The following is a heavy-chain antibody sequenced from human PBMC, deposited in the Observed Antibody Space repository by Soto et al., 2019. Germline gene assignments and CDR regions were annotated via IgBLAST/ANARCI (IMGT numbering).Heavy chain of an antibody. CDR2: IYWDDER. J-gene: IGHJ4*02. V-gene: IGHV2-5*02. D-gene: IGHD1-1*01. CDR3: IDAPTGTEKGV. CDR1: GLSLRTSGVG. Sequence: QITLKESGPTLVKPTQTLTLTCTVSGLSLRTSGVGVGWIRQPPGKALEWLALIYWDDERRYSPSLRSRLSITKDTTKNQVVLTMTNMDPVDTATYFWIDAPTGTEKGVWGQGTQVTVTA.